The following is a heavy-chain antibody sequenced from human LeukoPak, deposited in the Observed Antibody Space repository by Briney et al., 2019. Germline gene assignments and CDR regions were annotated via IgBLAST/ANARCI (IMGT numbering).Heavy chain of an antibody. Sequence: PGGSLRLSCAASGFTFSSYAMSWVRQAPGKGLEWVAYINHDGSGTYYSYSVKGRFTISRNNSKSTLYLQMDSLRAEDTAFYYCANRDNTGWFSFDIWGQGTLVTVSS. J-gene: IGHJ4*02. CDR2: INHDGSGT. CDR1: GFTFSSYA. V-gene: IGHV3-23*01. D-gene: IGHD6-19*01. CDR3: ANRDNTGWFSFDI.